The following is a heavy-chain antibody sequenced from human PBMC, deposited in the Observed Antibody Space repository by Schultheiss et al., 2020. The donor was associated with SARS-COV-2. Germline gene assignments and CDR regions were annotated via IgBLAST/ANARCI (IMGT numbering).Heavy chain of an antibody. CDR2: ISYDGSNK. V-gene: IGHV3-30*03. J-gene: IGHJ6*02. D-gene: IGHD1-14*01. CDR1: GFTFSTYG. CDR3: WRRHPDLHYYGMDV. Sequence: GESLKISCAASGFTFSTYGMHWVRQAPGKGLEWVAVISYDGSNKYYADSVKGRFTISRDNSKNTLYLQMNSLRAEDTAVFYCWRRHPDLHYYGMDVWGQGTTVTVSS.